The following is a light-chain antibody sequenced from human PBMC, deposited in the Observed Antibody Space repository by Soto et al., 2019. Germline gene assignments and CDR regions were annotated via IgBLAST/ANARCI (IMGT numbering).Light chain of an antibody. Sequence: DIVMTQSPNSLAVPLGVSATINCKSSQSVFRSSNNRNYLAWYQQKPGQSPKLLIYWGSTRESGGPDRFSGSGSGTDFTLTISSLHAEDVAVYYCQQYYSTPLTFGGGTKVDIK. J-gene: IGKJ4*01. V-gene: IGKV4-1*01. CDR2: WGS. CDR1: QSVFRSSNNRNY. CDR3: QQYYSTPLT.